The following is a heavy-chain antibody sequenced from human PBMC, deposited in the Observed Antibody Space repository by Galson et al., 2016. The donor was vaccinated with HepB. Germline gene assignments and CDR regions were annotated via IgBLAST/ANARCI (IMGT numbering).Heavy chain of an antibody. CDR2: ISTYNGNT. V-gene: IGHV1-18*04. Sequence: SVKVSCKASGYIFTTYGISWVRQAPGQGLEWMGWISTYNGNTNYAQKLQDRVTMTIDTSTSTVYMELRSLRSDDTAVYYCARDLSVVTNPDYWGHGTLVTVSS. CDR1: GYIFTTYG. CDR3: ARDLSVVTNPDY. J-gene: IGHJ4*01. D-gene: IGHD2-21*02.